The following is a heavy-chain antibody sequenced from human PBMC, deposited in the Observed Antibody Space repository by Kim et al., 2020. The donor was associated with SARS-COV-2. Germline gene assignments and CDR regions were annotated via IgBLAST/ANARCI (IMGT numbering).Heavy chain of an antibody. V-gene: IGHV3-30*18. CDR2: ISYDGSNQ. CDR3: AKSGNPMVRFFYYYGMDV. J-gene: IGHJ6*02. D-gene: IGHD3-10*01. Sequence: GGSLRLSCAASGFTFTHYGMHWVRQAPGKGLEWVAIISYDGSNQYYADSLKGRFTISRDNSKNSLFLQINSLRPEDTAVYYCAKSGNPMVRFFYYYGMDVWGRETTVTVSS. CDR1: GFTFTHYG.